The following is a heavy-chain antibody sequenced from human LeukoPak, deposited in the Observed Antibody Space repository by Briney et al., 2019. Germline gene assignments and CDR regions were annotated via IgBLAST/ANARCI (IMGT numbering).Heavy chain of an antibody. CDR2: ISFDETKK. J-gene: IGHJ4*02. Sequence: GGSLRLSCAASGFSFSKYAMHWVRQAPGKGLEWVAVISFDETKKYYADSVKGRFTTSRDNSNNTLFLQMNSLKTEDTAVYFCARMKVIKGASLDYWGQGSLVTVSS. V-gene: IGHV3-30-3*01. CDR3: ARMKVIKGASLDY. D-gene: IGHD2/OR15-2a*01. CDR1: GFSFSKYA.